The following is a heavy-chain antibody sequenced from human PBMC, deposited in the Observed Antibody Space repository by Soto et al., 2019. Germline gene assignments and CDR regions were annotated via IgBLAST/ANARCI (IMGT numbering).Heavy chain of an antibody. CDR3: AKVSRNTAMDYNWFDP. J-gene: IGHJ5*02. CDR2: IIPIFGTA. D-gene: IGHD5-18*01. CDR1: GGTFSSYA. Sequence: SVKVSCKASGGTFSSYAISWVRQAPGQGLEWMGGIIPIFGTANYAQKFQGRVTITADESTSTAYMELSSLRSEDAAVYYCAKVSRNTAMDYNWFDPWGQGTLVTVSS. V-gene: IGHV1-69*13.